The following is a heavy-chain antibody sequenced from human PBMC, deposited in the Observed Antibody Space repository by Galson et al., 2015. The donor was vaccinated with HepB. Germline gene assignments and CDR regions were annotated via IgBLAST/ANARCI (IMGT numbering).Heavy chain of an antibody. CDR3: AAESYSSGCCKYDY. Sequence: SVKVSCKAPGFTFSNSAVQWVRQARGQGLEWIGWMVVGGGNTNYAQHFQGRLTITRDMSTGTSYMEMTSLRSEDTAVYYCAAESYSSGCCKYDYWGQGTLVTVSS. V-gene: IGHV1-58*01. D-gene: IGHD6-25*01. CDR2: MVVGGGNT. J-gene: IGHJ4*02. CDR1: GFTFSNSA.